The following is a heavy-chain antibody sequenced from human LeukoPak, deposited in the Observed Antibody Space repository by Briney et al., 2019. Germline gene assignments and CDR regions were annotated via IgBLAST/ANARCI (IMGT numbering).Heavy chain of an antibody. CDR1: GYTFTDKW. Sequence: GASPQISCKFAGYTFTDKWIGWVHQMPGKGLEWMGIIYPSDSDARYSPSFQGQFTISGDKSIETAYLQWRSLKASDTATYYWARRSYSRNWYFFDYWGQGTRVTVSA. J-gene: IGHJ4*01. CDR3: ARRSYSRNWYFFDY. V-gene: IGHV5-51*07. D-gene: IGHD6-13*01. CDR2: IYPSDSDA.